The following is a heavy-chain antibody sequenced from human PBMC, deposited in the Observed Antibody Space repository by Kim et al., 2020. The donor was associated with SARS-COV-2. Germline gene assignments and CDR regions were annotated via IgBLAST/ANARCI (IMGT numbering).Heavy chain of an antibody. CDR2: IKNKAQGATT. Sequence: GGSLRLSCAASGFTFSNTWMTWVRQAPGKGLEWVGRIKNKAQGATTDNAAPVKGRFTISRDDSENTLYLQMNSLKIEDTAVYYCTTDATPTLSNYFDYWGQGTLVTVSS. CDR3: TTDATPTLSNYFDY. CDR1: GFTFSNTW. J-gene: IGHJ4*02. V-gene: IGHV3-15*01. D-gene: IGHD2-15*01.